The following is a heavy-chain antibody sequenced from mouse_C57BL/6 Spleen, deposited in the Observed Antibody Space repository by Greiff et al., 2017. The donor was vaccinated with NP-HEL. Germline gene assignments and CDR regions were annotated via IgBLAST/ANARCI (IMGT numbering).Heavy chain of an antibody. CDR1: GFTFSSYG. CDR3: ARQGGGTCLDY. CDR2: ISSGGSYT. Sequence: EVQLVESGGDLVKPGGSLKLSCAASGFTFSSYGMSWVRQTPDKRLEWVATISSGGSYTYYPDSVKGRFTISRDNAKNTLYLQMSSLKSEDTAMYYCARQGGGTCLDYWGQGTTLTVSS. V-gene: IGHV5-6*01. J-gene: IGHJ2*01. D-gene: IGHD4-1*01.